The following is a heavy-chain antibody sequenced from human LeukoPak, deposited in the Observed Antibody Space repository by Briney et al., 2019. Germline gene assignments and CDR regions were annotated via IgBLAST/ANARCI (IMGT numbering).Heavy chain of an antibody. CDR2: ISSSSSYI. CDR1: GFTFSSYS. CDR3: ARLGVTSRTQYYYYYYMDV. Sequence: SGGSLRLSCAASGFTFSSYSMNWVRQAPGKGLEWVSSISSSSSYIYYADSVKGRFTISRDNAKNSLYLQMNSLRAEDTAVYYCARLGVTSRTQYYYYYYMDVWGKGTTVTISS. V-gene: IGHV3-21*04. J-gene: IGHJ6*03. D-gene: IGHD3-10*01.